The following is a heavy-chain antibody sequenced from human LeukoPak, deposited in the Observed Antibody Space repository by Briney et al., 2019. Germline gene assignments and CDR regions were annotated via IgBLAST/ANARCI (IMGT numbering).Heavy chain of an antibody. CDR3: ARALRFLEWLQFDY. V-gene: IGHV1-2*02. D-gene: IGHD3-3*01. CDR2: INPNSGGT. J-gene: IGHJ4*02. Sequence: ASVKVSCKASGYTFTGYYMHWVRQARGQGLEWMGWINPNSGGTNYAQKFQGRVTMTRDTSISTAYMELSRLRSDDTAVYYCARALRFLEWLQFDYWGQGTLVTVSS. CDR1: GYTFTGYY.